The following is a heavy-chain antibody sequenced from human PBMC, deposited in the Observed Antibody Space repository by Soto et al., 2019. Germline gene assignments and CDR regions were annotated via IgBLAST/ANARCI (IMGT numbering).Heavy chain of an antibody. D-gene: IGHD6-6*01. V-gene: IGHV3-21*01. CDR1: GFTFSAYT. CDR3: ARDLTRITARPYWYFDL. Sequence: EVQLVESGGGLVKPGGSLRLSCAASGFTFSAYTMTWVRQAPGKGLEWVSSISSSSDYIYYANSVNGRFAISRDNARNSLYLQVNRLRAEHTAIYYCARDLTRITARPYWYFDLWGRGTLVTVSS. J-gene: IGHJ2*01. CDR2: ISSSSDYI.